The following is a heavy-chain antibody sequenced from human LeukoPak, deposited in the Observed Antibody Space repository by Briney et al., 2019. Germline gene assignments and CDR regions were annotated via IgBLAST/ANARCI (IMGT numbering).Heavy chain of an antibody. CDR2: IIPIFGTA. CDR1: GGTFSSYA. CDR3: AAMATTLLGLFDY. Sequence: ASVKVSCKASGGTFSSYAISWVRQAPGQGLEWMGGIIPIFGTANYAQKFQGRVTITTDESTGTAYMELSSLRSEDTAVYYCAAMATTLLGLFDYWGQGTLVTVSS. J-gene: IGHJ4*02. V-gene: IGHV1-69*05. D-gene: IGHD5-24*01.